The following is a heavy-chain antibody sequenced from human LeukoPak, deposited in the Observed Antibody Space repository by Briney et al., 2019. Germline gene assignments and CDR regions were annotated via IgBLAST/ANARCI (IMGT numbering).Heavy chain of an antibody. Sequence: SETLSLTCTVSGGSIRGYYWNWIRQPPGKGLEWIGYIYHSGSTNYNPSLKSRVTMSVDTSKNQFSLKLSSVTAADTAVYYCAREKYSSGWPFGYWGQGTLVTVSS. CDR3: AREKYSSGWPFGY. J-gene: IGHJ4*02. CDR2: IYHSGST. V-gene: IGHV4-59*12. D-gene: IGHD6-19*01. CDR1: GGSIRGYY.